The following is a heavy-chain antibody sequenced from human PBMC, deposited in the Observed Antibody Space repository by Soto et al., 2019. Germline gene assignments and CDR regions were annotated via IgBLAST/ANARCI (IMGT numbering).Heavy chain of an antibody. D-gene: IGHD3-16*01. J-gene: IGHJ6*02. V-gene: IGHV3-74*01. CDR1: GFTFSSYW. CDR3: ARPRIMITFGGVRYYYGMDV. CDR2: INSDGSST. Sequence: GGSLRLSCAASGFTFSSYWMHWVRQAPGKGLVWVSRINSDGSSTSYADSVKGRFTISRDNAKNTLYLQMNSLRAEDTAVYCCARPRIMITFGGVRYYYGMDVWGQGTTVTVSS.